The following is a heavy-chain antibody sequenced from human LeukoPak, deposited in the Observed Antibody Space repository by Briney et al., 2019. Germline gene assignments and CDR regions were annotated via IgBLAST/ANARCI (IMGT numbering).Heavy chain of an antibody. CDR1: GYSISSGYY. Sequence: SETLSLTCTVSGYSISSGYYWGWIRQPPGKGLEWIGSIYHSGSTYYNPSLKSRVTISVDTSKNQFSLKLSSVTAADTAVYYCARDKRITMIVVVKRYFDYWGQGTLVTVSS. CDR3: ARDKRITMIVVVKRYFDY. J-gene: IGHJ4*02. V-gene: IGHV4-38-2*02. CDR2: IYHSGST. D-gene: IGHD3-22*01.